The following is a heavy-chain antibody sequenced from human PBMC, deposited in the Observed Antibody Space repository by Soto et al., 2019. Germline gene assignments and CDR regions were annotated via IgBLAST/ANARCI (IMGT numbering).Heavy chain of an antibody. D-gene: IGHD2-8*01. J-gene: IGHJ5*02. CDR2: IIPIFGTA. CDR1: GGTFSSYA. CDR3: ARDACTNGVCYTGYFNWFAP. V-gene: IGHV1-69*13. Sequence: SVKVSCKASGGTFSSYAISWVRQAPGQGLEWMGGIIPIFGTANYAQKFQGRVTITADESTSTAYMELSSLRSEDTAVYYCARDACTNGVCYTGYFNWFAPWGQGTLVTVSS.